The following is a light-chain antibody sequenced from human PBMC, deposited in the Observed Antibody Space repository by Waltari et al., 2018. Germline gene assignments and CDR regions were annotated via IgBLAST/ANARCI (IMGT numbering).Light chain of an antibody. CDR3: QQYVESPAT. J-gene: IGKJ1*01. Sequence: EIVSTQSPGTVSLSPGDSATLSCRASQSVRIYLAWYQQKPGQAPRLLIYHASTRATGIPDRFSASWSGTDFSLTISRLEPEDFAMYYCQQYVESPATFGQGTKVEIK. CDR2: HAS. V-gene: IGKV3-20*01. CDR1: QSVRIY.